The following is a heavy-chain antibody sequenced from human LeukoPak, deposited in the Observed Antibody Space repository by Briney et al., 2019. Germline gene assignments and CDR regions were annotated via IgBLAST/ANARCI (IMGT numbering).Heavy chain of an antibody. CDR3: ARVNPQRPDCSSTSCFVDAFDI. CDR2: ISYDGSNK. V-gene: IGHV3-30-3*01. D-gene: IGHD2-2*01. J-gene: IGHJ3*02. Sequence: GGSLRLSCAASGFTFSSYAMHWVRQAPGKGLEWVAVISYDGSNKYYADSVKGRFTISRDNSKNTLYLQMNSLRAEDTAVYYCARVNPQRPDCSSTSCFVDAFDIWGQGTMVTVSS. CDR1: GFTFSSYA.